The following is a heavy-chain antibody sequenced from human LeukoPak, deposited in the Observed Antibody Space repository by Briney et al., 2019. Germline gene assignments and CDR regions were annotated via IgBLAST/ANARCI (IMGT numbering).Heavy chain of an antibody. CDR1: GGSITSGGYY. Sequence: PSQTLSLTCTVSGGSITSGGYYWSWIRQYPRKGLEWIGYIFYTGATHYNPSLKSRVFISMDMSKNQFSLKLSSVTAADTAVYYCASSRSAYDFLTGYSSDTNWFDPWGQGTLVTVSS. CDR3: ASSRSAYDFLTGYSSDTNWFDP. D-gene: IGHD3-9*01. J-gene: IGHJ5*02. V-gene: IGHV4-31*03. CDR2: IFYTGAT.